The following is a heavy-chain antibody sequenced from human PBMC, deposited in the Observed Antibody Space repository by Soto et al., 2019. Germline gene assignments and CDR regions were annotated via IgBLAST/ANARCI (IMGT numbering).Heavy chain of an antibody. D-gene: IGHD3-10*01. Sequence: QVQLQESGPGLVKPSETLSLTCTVSGGSISSYYWNWIRQPPGKGLEWIGDIYYSGTTNYNPSLKSRVTISEDTSKNQFSLKLSSVTAADTAVYYCARRPWFGAIGGWFDPWGQGTLVTVSS. CDR2: IYYSGTT. J-gene: IGHJ5*02. CDR3: ARRPWFGAIGGWFDP. CDR1: GGSISSYY. V-gene: IGHV4-59*08.